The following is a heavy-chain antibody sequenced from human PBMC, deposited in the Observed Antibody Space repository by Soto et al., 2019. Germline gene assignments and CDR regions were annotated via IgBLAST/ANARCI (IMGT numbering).Heavy chain of an antibody. Sequence: QVQLVQSGAELKEPGASVKVSCRASGYTFISYYIHWVRQAPGQGLEWMGIINPNTGSASYAQNFQGRGAVTRDTYTSTVYLELSSLGSEDTAVYYCGRDPNFSLTLHDYGMDVWGQGTSVTVS. V-gene: IGHV1-46*01. CDR2: INPNTGSA. D-gene: IGHD3-16*01. CDR1: GYTFISYY. CDR3: GRDPNFSLTLHDYGMDV. J-gene: IGHJ6*02.